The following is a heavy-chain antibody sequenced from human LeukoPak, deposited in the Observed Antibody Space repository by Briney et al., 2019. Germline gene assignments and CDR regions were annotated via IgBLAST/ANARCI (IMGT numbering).Heavy chain of an antibody. Sequence: SEPLSLTCAVYGGSFSGYYWSWIRQPPGKGLEWIGEINHGGSTNYNPSLKSRITMSVDTSKNQFSLKLSSVTAADTAVYYCARDNDMGFEYWGQGTLVTVSS. CDR3: ARDNDMGFEY. V-gene: IGHV4-34*01. CDR2: INHGGST. D-gene: IGHD3-9*01. CDR1: GGSFSGYY. J-gene: IGHJ4*02.